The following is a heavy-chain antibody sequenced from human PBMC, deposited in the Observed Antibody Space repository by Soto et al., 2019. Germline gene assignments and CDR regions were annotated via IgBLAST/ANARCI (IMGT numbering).Heavy chain of an antibody. J-gene: IGHJ4*02. CDR1: GLTFSSSW. CDR2: INSDGSST. V-gene: IGHV3-74*01. D-gene: IGHD1-26*01. Sequence: GGSLRLSCAASGLTFSSSWMHWVRQAPGKGLVWVSLINSDGSSTGYADSVKGRFTISRDNAKNTLYLQMNSLRAEDTAVYYCATDRGYSRPYWGQGTLVTVSS. CDR3: ATDRGYSRPY.